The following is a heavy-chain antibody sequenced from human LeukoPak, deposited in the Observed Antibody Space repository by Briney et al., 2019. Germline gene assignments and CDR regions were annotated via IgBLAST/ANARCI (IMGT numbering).Heavy chain of an antibody. Sequence: PSETLSLTCTVSGGSISSGSYYWSWIRQPAGKGLEWIGRMYTSGSTNYNPSLKSRVTISVDTSKNQFFLKLSSVTAADTAVYYCARHGYRGSYYPRRDYYFDYWGQGTLVSVSS. D-gene: IGHD1-26*01. V-gene: IGHV4-61*02. J-gene: IGHJ4*02. CDR3: ARHGYRGSYYPRRDYYFDY. CDR1: GGSISSGSYY. CDR2: MYTSGST.